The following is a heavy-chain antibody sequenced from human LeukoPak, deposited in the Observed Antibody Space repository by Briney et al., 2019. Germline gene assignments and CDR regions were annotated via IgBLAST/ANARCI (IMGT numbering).Heavy chain of an antibody. CDR1: GFTFSSYA. D-gene: IGHD2-21*01. Sequence: GGSLRLSCAASGFTFSSYAMSWVRQAPGKGLEWVSAISGSGGSTYYADSVKGRFTISRDNAKNSLYLQMNSLRAEDTAVYYCARSARVNLGFDYWGQGTLVTVSS. V-gene: IGHV3-23*01. CDR2: ISGSGGST. J-gene: IGHJ4*02. CDR3: ARSARVNLGFDY.